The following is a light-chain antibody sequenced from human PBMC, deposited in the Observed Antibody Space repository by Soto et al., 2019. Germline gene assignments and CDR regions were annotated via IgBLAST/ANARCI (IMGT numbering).Light chain of an antibody. J-gene: IGKJ2*01. CDR3: QQYGGSPYT. V-gene: IGKV3-20*01. Sequence: EMALTQSPDTLSFSPGERATLSCRASQRISSNYLAWYQQKPGQAPRLLIYGASNRATAIPDRFRGSGSGTDFTLTISRLEPEDFAVYYCQQYGGSPYTFGQGTKLEL. CDR1: QRISSNY. CDR2: GAS.